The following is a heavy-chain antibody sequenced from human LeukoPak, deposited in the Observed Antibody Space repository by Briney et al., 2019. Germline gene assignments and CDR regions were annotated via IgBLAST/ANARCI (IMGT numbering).Heavy chain of an antibody. CDR2: ISYDGSNK. Sequence: GGSLRLSCAASGFTFSSYGMHWVRQAPGKGLEWVAVISYDGSNKYYADSVKGRFTISRDNSKNTLYLQMNSLRAEDTAVYYCARVFEGGSYHSPFDYWGQGTLVTVSS. CDR3: ARVFEGGSYHSPFDY. D-gene: IGHD1-26*01. CDR1: GFTFSSYG. V-gene: IGHV3-30*03. J-gene: IGHJ4*02.